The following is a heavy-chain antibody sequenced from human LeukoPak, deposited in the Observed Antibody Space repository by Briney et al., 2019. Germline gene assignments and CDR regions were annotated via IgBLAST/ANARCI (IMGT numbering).Heavy chain of an antibody. J-gene: IGHJ4*02. V-gene: IGHV1-18*01. Sequence: ASVKVSCKASVYTFSSYGIIWVRQAPRQGLEWMGWVSAFNGNTDYAPKLQGSVTMTTDTSTTTAYMELRSLTSDDTAVYYCARRGGSYSHSDFWGQGTLVTVSS. CDR1: VYTFSSYG. D-gene: IGHD1-26*01. CDR2: VSAFNGNT. CDR3: ARRGGSYSHSDF.